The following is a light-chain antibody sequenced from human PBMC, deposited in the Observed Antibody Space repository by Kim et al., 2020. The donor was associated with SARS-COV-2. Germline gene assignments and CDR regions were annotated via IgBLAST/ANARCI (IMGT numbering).Light chain of an antibody. Sequence: QTVVTQEPSFSVSPGGTVTLTCGLSSGSVSTSYYPSWYQQTPGQAPRTLIYSTNTRSSGVPGRFSGSILGNKAALTITGAHADDESDYYCVLYMCSGIWVFGGGTQLTVL. J-gene: IGLJ3*02. V-gene: IGLV8-61*01. CDR1: SGSVSTSYY. CDR3: VLYMCSGIWV. CDR2: STN.